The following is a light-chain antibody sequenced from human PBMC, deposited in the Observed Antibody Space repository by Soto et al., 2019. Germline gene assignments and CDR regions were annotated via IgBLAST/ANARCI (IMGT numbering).Light chain of an antibody. CDR2: GAS. Sequence: EVVVTQSPGTLSLSPGERVTILCLASQSVSSTSLAWYQQKPGQAPRLLIYGASSRATGTPDRFSGSGSGTEFTLTISSLQSEDSALYYCQHYNTWPPGRTFAQGTKVDI. V-gene: IGKV3D-15*01. J-gene: IGKJ1*01. CDR1: QSVSST. CDR3: QHYNTWPPGRT.